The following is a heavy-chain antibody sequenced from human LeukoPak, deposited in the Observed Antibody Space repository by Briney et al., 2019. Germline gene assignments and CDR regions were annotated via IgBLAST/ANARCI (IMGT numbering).Heavy chain of an antibody. CDR1: GFTFNHAW. CDR3: TTVGSSRYYYYFDY. V-gene: IGHV3-15*01. J-gene: IGHJ4*02. D-gene: IGHD3-22*01. CDR2: IKSKTDGATT. Sequence: GRSLRLSCAASGFTFNHAWMSWVRQAPGKGLEWVGRIKSKTDGATTEYAAPVKGRFTISRDNSKNTLYLQMNSLKTEDTAVYYCTTVGSSRYYYYFDYWGQGSLVTVSS.